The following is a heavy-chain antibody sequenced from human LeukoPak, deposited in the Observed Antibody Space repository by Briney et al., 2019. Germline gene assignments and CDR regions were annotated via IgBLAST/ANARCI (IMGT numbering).Heavy chain of an antibody. J-gene: IGHJ4*02. V-gene: IGHV1-2*04. D-gene: IGHD1-1*01. Sequence: ASVKVSCKASGYTFTSYGISWVRQAPGQGLEWMGWINPNSGGTNYAQKFQGWVTMTRDTSISTAYMELSRLRSDDTAVYYCARGGSVVASTTATDYWGQGTLVTVSS. CDR2: INPNSGGT. CDR3: ARGGSVVASTTATDY. CDR1: GYTFTSYG.